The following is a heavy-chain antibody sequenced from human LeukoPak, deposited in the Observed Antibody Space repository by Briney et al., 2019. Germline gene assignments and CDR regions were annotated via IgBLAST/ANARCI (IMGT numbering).Heavy chain of an antibody. V-gene: IGHV6-1*01. Sequence: SQTLSLTYAISGDSVSSDSAAWNWIRQSPSRGLEWLGRTYYRSKWYSEYAVSVKSRITINPDTSKNQFSLQLNSVTPDDTAVYYCTRTGGVDYWGQGTLVTVSS. J-gene: IGHJ4*02. CDR1: GDSVSSDSAA. CDR2: TYYRSKWYS. D-gene: IGHD3-16*01. CDR3: TRTGGVDY.